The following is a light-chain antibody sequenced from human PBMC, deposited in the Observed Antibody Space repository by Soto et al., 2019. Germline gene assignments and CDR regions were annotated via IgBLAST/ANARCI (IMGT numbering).Light chain of an antibody. J-gene: IGKJ4*01. CDR1: QTISND. CDR3: QQNNKWPPVT. V-gene: IGKV3-15*01. CDR2: GAS. Sequence: EVVMTQSPATVSVSPGEGVTLSCRASQTISNDLAWYQQKPGQAPRLLIYGASTRATGVPARFSGGGSGTEFTLTISSPKSEDFAFYYCQQNNKWPPVTFGGGTKVEIK.